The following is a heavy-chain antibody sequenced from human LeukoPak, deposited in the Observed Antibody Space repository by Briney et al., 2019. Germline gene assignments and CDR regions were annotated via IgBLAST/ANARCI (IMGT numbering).Heavy chain of an antibody. D-gene: IGHD1-1*01. Sequence: PGGSLRLSCAASGFTFDDYGMSWVRQAPGKGLEWVSGINWNGGSTGYADSVKGRFTISRDNAKNSLYLQMNSLRAEDTALYYCAREGFSGYNWNDPQGPRSYYFDYWGQGTLVTVSS. CDR3: AREGFSGYNWNDPQGPRSYYFDY. V-gene: IGHV3-20*04. CDR2: INWNGGST. CDR1: GFTFDDYG. J-gene: IGHJ4*02.